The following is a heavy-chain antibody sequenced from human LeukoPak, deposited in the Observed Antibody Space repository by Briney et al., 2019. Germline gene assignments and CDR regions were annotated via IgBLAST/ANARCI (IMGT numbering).Heavy chain of an antibody. CDR1: GGSFSGYY. Sequence: SETLSLTCAVYGGSFSGYYWSWIRQPPGKGLEGIGEINHSGSTNYNPSLKSRVTISVDTSKNQFSLKLSSVTAADTAVYYCARGDYYGSGSYYLYYYYGMDVWGQGTTVTVSS. CDR2: INHSGST. CDR3: ARGDYYGSGSYYLYYYYGMDV. J-gene: IGHJ6*02. D-gene: IGHD3-10*01. V-gene: IGHV4-34*01.